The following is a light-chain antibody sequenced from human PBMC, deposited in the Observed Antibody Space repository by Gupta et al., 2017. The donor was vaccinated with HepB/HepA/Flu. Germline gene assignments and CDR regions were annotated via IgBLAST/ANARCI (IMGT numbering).Light chain of an antibody. V-gene: IGKV4-1*01. CDR2: WAS. CDR3: QQNYTPPT. J-gene: IGKJ1*01. CDR1: QNILSSSNNKNY. Sequence: IVVTQSPDTLAVPLGERATVNCKSSQNILSSSNNKNYLAWYQQKRGQPPTLIITWASTRQAGVAERSSGGGSGTDFTLTISSLQAEDVAVYYWQQNYTPPTFGQGTKVEIK.